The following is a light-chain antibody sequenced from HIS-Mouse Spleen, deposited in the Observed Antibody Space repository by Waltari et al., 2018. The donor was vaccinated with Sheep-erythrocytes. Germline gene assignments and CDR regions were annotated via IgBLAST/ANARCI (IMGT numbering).Light chain of an antibody. CDR1: QSVSSN. CDR2: GAS. J-gene: IGKJ2*01. CDR3: QQYNNWLPPYT. V-gene: IGKV3-15*01. Sequence: EIVMTQSPATLSVSPGERATLSCRASQSVSSNLAWYQQKPGQAPRLLIYGASTRATGIPARFSGSWSGTEFTLTISSMQSEDFAVYYCQQYNNWLPPYTFGQGTKLEIK.